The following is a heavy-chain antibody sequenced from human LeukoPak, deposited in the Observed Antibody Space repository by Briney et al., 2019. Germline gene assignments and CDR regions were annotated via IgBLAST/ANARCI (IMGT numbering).Heavy chain of an antibody. Sequence: RASMKVSCKTSGYTFSNYGISWVRQAPGQGLEWMGWITAYNGNRLYAQRFQGRITLTTDTSTSTSYMELRSLEYDDTAIYYCARDNDKVVDHWGQGTLVTVSS. CDR3: ARDNDKVVDH. D-gene: IGHD1-1*01. CDR1: GYTFSNYG. J-gene: IGHJ4*01. CDR2: ITAYNGNR. V-gene: IGHV1-18*01.